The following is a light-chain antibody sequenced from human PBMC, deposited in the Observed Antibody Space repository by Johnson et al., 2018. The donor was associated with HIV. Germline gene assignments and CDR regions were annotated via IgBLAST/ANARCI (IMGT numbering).Light chain of an antibody. Sequence: QSVLTQPPSVSAAPGQKVTISCSGSSSNIGRNYVSWYQQLPGTAPKLLICESNKRPSGIPDRFSGSKSGTSATLGITGLQTGDEADYYCGTWDSSLSVFVFGTGTKVSVL. CDR2: ESN. J-gene: IGLJ1*01. V-gene: IGLV1-51*02. CDR1: SSNIGRNY. CDR3: GTWDSSLSVFV.